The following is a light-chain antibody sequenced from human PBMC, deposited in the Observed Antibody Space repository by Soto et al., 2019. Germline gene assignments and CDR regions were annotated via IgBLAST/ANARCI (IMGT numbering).Light chain of an antibody. CDR2: EVS. V-gene: IGLV2-14*01. Sequence: QSVLTQPASVSGSPGQSITISCTGTSSDVGAYNRVSWYQQHSGKAPKLMIYEVSNRPSGVSNRFSGSKSGNTASLTISGLHAEDEADYYCLPYTTSSSYVFGTGTKVTVL. CDR3: LPYTTSSSYV. CDR1: SSDVGAYNR. J-gene: IGLJ1*01.